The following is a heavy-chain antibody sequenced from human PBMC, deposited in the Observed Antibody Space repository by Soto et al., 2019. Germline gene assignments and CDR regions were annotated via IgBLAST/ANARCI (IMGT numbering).Heavy chain of an antibody. CDR1: GFTFGSST. CDR2: ISSSGNHV. V-gene: IGHV3-21*01. Sequence: GGSLRLSCAASGFTFGSSTMNWVRQAPGKGLEWVSSISSSGNHVYYADSVKGRLTISRDNAKNSLYLQMNSLRADDTAVYYCARGYFDYWGQGTLVTVSS. J-gene: IGHJ4*02. CDR3: ARGYFDY.